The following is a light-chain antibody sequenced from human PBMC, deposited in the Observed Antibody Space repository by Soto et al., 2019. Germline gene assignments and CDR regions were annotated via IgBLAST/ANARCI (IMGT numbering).Light chain of an antibody. CDR1: QSISNY. Sequence: DIQMTQSPSSLSASVGDRVTITCRASQSISNYLNWYQQKPGKAPKLLIYAASSLQSGVPSRFSGSGSGTDFTLTISSLQPEDFATYYCQQSYSTPTFGQWTKLEIK. CDR3: QQSYSTPT. V-gene: IGKV1-39*01. J-gene: IGKJ2*01. CDR2: AAS.